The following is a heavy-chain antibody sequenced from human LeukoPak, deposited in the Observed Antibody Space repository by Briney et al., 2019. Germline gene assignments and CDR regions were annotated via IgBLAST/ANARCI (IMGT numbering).Heavy chain of an antibody. CDR1: GGSISRSSYY. D-gene: IGHD6-13*01. CDR3: ARLSGQLVLLAADEAFDI. CDR2: IYYSGST. J-gene: IGHJ3*02. Sequence: PSETLSLTCTVSGGSISRSSYYWGWIRQPPGKGLEWIGSIYYSGSTYYNPSLKSRVTISVDTSKNQFSLKLSSVTAADTAVYYCARLSGQLVLLAADEAFDIWGQGTMVTVSS. V-gene: IGHV4-39*01.